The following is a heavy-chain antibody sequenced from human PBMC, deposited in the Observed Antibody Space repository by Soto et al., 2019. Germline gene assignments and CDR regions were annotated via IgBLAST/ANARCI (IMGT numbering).Heavy chain of an antibody. Sequence: GASVKVSSKASGGTFSSYAISWVRQAPGQGLEWMGGIIPIFGTANYAQKFQGRVTITADESTSTAYMELSSLRSEDTAVYYCARLYGGDDAFDIWGQGTMVTVSS. J-gene: IGHJ3*02. CDR3: ARLYGGDDAFDI. CDR2: IIPIFGTA. CDR1: GGTFSSYA. D-gene: IGHD2-21*02. V-gene: IGHV1-69*13.